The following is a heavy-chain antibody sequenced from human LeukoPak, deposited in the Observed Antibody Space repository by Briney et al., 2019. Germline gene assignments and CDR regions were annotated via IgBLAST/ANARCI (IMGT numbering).Heavy chain of an antibody. V-gene: IGHV1-2*02. CDR2: INPNSGGT. D-gene: IGHD5-18*01. Sequence: ASVKVSCKASGYTFTAYYMHWVRQAPGQGLEWMGWINPNSGGTNYAQKFQGRVTMTRGTSISTAYMELSRLKYDDTAAYYCARDDSFQFDSWGQGTLVTVSS. CDR3: ARDDSFQFDS. J-gene: IGHJ4*02. CDR1: GYTFTAYY.